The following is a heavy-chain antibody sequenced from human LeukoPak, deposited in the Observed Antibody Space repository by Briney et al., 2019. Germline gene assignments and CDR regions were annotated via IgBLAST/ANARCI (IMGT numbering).Heavy chain of an antibody. CDR2: ISYDATNK. D-gene: IGHD2-15*01. J-gene: IGHJ4*02. CDR3: AREDKGQIYFDY. Sequence: GGSLRLSCAASGFTFSSYAMSWVRQAPGKGLEWLAIISYDATNKYYADSVKGRFTISRDNSRNTLYLQMDSLRAEDTAVYYCAREDKGQIYFDYWGQGTLVTVSS. CDR1: GFTFSSYA. V-gene: IGHV3-30-3*01.